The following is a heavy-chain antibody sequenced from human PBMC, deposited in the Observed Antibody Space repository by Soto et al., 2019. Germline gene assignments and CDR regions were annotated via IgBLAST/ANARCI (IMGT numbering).Heavy chain of an antibody. CDR1: GGSISSYY. D-gene: IGHD3-22*01. CDR2: IYYSGST. J-gene: IGHJ4*01. Sequence: PSETLSLTCTVSGGSISSYYWSWIRQPPGKGLEWIGYIYYSGSTNYNPSLKSRVTISVDTSKNQFSLKLSPVTAADTAVYYCARYRSYYYDSSGYFHAYCAQGTLVPVSS. V-gene: IGHV4-59*01. CDR3: ARYRSYYYDSSGYFHAY.